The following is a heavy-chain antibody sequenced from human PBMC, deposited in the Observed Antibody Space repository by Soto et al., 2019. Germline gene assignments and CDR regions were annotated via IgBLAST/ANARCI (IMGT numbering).Heavy chain of an antibody. CDR2: IYWDDDK. Sequence: QITLNESGPTQVKPRQTLTLTCTFSGFSLTTSGVGVGWIRQSPGKAPEWLALIYWDDDKRYSPSLKSRLTFTKDTSKNQVVLTMADLDPADTATYYCAHRVLRTVFGLVTTTAIDFDFWGQGTPVAVSS. CDR1: GFSLTTSGVG. D-gene: IGHD3-3*01. CDR3: AHRVLRTVFGLVTTTAIDFDF. J-gene: IGHJ4*02. V-gene: IGHV2-5*02.